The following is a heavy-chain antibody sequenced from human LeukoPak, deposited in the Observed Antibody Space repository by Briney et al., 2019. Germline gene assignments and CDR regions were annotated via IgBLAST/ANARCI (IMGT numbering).Heavy chain of an antibody. CDR1: GFTFSSYA. CDR3: AKGLYYYGSGSSLSGDDAFDI. J-gene: IGHJ3*02. V-gene: IGHV3-23*01. CDR2: ISGSGGST. Sequence: GGSLRLSCAASGFTFSSYAMSWVRQAPGKGLEWVSAISGSGGSTYYADSVKGRFTISRDNSKNTLYLQMNSLRAEDTAVYYCAKGLYYYGSGSSLSGDDAFDIWGQGTMVTVSS. D-gene: IGHD3-10*01.